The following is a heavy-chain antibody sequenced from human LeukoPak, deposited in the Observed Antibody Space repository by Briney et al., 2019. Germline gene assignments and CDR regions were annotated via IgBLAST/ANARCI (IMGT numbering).Heavy chain of an antibody. V-gene: IGHV4-38-2*01. CDR3: ARGSGWYAFDY. D-gene: IGHD6-19*01. CDR2: IYHSGST. J-gene: IGHJ4*02. Sequence: SETLSLTCAVSGYSISSGYYWGWIRQPPGKGLEWIGSIYHSGSTYYNPSLKSRVTISADTSKNQFSLKLSSVTAADTAVYYCARGSGWYAFDYWGQGTLVTVSS. CDR1: GYSISSGYY.